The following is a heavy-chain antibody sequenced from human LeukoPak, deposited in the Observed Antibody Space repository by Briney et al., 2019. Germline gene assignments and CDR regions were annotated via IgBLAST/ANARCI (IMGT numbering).Heavy chain of an antibody. CDR3: ATLVSGSGWYVWFDP. Sequence: ASVKVSCKVSGYTLTELSMHWVRQAPGKGLEWMEGFDPEDGETIYAQKFQGRVTMTEDTSTDTAYMELSSLRSEDTAVYYCATLVSGSGWYVWFDPWGQGTLVTVSS. J-gene: IGHJ5*02. CDR2: FDPEDGET. V-gene: IGHV1-24*01. D-gene: IGHD6-19*01. CDR1: GYTLTELS.